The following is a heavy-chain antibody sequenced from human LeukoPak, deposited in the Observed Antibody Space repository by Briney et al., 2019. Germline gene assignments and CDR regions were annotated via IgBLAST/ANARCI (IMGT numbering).Heavy chain of an antibody. J-gene: IGHJ4*02. V-gene: IGHV3-15*01. CDR1: GFTFSKAW. Sequence: GGSLRLSCAASGFTFSKAWMTWVCQAPGKGLEWVGRIKSKTDGGTTDYAAPVKGRFTISGDDSKNTLFLQMNSLKTEDTATYYCTTPKYSGYDFYFWGQGTLVTVSS. CDR3: TTPKYSGYDFYF. D-gene: IGHD5-12*01. CDR2: IKSKTDGGTT.